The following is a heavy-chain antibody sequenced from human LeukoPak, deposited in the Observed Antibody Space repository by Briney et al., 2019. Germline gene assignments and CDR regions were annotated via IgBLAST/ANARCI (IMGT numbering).Heavy chain of an antibody. D-gene: IGHD6-6*01. J-gene: IGHJ4*02. CDR3: ARSPPPSSDQFDY. Sequence: GSLRLSCAASGFTFSTYEFNWVRQAPGKGLEWIGSIYYSGSTYYNPSLKSRVTISVDTSKNQFSLKLSSVTAADTAVYYCARSPPPSSDQFDYWGQGTLVTVSS. V-gene: IGHV4-39*07. CDR2: IYYSGST. CDR1: GFTFSTYEF.